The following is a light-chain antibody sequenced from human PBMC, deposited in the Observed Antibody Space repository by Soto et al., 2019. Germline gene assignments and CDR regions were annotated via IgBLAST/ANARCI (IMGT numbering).Light chain of an antibody. J-gene: IGKJ1*01. Sequence: EIMMTQSPATLSVSPGERATLSCRASRSVSIDLAWYQQKPGQAPRLLIYDASTRATGIPARFSGSGSGTEFTLTISSLQSEDFAIYYCQHYNNWPPWTFGQGTKVEIK. V-gene: IGKV3-15*01. CDR2: DAS. CDR3: QHYNNWPPWT. CDR1: RSVSID.